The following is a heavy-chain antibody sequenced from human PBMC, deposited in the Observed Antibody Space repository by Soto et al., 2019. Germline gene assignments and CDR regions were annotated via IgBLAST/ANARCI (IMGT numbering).Heavy chain of an antibody. CDR2: MNPNSGNT. D-gene: IGHD2-15*01. Sequence: GASVKVSCKASGYTFTSYDINWVRQATGQGLEWKGWMNPNSGNTGYAQKFQGRVTMTRNTSISTAYIELSSLRSEDTAVYYCARGSEDIVVVVAAGPFDAFDIWGQGTMVTVSS. J-gene: IGHJ3*02. CDR3: ARGSEDIVVVVAAGPFDAFDI. CDR1: GYTFTSYD. V-gene: IGHV1-8*01.